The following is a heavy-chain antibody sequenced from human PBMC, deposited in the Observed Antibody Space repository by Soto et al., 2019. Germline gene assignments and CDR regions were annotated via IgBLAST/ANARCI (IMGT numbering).Heavy chain of an antibody. V-gene: IGHV3-23*01. CDR2: ISGSGGST. CDR1: GFTFSSYA. D-gene: IGHD3-10*01. J-gene: IGHJ4*02. CDR3: AKDLILWFGELKPSFDY. Sequence: GGSLRLSCAASGFTFSSYAMSWVRQAPGKGLEWVSAISGSGGSTYYADSVKGRFTISRDNSKNTLYLQMNSLRAEDTAVYYCAKDLILWFGELKPSFDYWGQGTLVTVSS.